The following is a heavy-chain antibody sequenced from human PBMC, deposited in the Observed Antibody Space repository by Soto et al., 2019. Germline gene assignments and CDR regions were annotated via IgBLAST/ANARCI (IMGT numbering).Heavy chain of an antibody. CDR3: EKKGIAVAGYFDH. J-gene: IGHJ4*02. Sequence: GGSLRLSCAASGFTFSNYWMNWVRQAPGKGLEGGANIKEDGSEKYYVDSVKGRFTDSRDSSENTLYLQINSLRAEDTAVYYCEKKGIAVAGYFDHWGQGTLVTVSS. V-gene: IGHV3-7*03. D-gene: IGHD6-13*01. CDR1: GFTFSNYW. CDR2: IKEDGSEK.